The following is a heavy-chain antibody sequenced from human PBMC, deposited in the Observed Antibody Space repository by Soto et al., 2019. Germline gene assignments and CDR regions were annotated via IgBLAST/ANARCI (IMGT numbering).Heavy chain of an antibody. J-gene: IGHJ4*02. D-gene: IGHD6-19*01. V-gene: IGHV3-30-3*01. Sequence: GGSLRLSCAASGFTFSSYAMHWVRQAPGKGLEWVAVISYDGSSEYYAGSVKGRFTISRDNSKNTLYLQVNSLRAEDTAIYYCTRETMTIRLYLHYWGEGAVVTVYS. CDR1: GFTFSSYA. CDR3: TRETMTIRLYLHY. CDR2: ISYDGSSE.